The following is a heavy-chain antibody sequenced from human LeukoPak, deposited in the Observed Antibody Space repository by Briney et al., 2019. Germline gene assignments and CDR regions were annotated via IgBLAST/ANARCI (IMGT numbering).Heavy chain of an antibody. Sequence: SQTLSLTCTVSGDSISSGNYFWAWIRQSAGKGLEWIGRIHSDGLANYNPSLRSRVTISVDTSNNQFSLKVKSVTAADRATYYCARDRQLGWFGPWGQGILVTVSS. CDR2: IHSDGLA. D-gene: IGHD3-16*01. V-gene: IGHV4-61*02. J-gene: IGHJ5*02. CDR3: ARDRQLGWFGP. CDR1: GDSISSGNYF.